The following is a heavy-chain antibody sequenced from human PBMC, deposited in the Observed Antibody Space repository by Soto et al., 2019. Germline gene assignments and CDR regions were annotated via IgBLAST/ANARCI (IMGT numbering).Heavy chain of an antibody. CDR2: ISYDGSNK. CDR3: ARERAGVEIVMAGPLLPH. D-gene: IGHD5-12*01. Sequence: QVQLVESGGGVVQPGRSLRLSCAASGFTFSSYAMHWVRQAPGKGLEWVALISYDGSNKYYADSVKGRFTISRDNSKNTLYLQMNSLRAEDTAVYYWARERAGVEIVMAGPLLPHWGQGTLVTVSS. V-gene: IGHV3-30-3*01. J-gene: IGHJ1*01. CDR1: GFTFSSYA.